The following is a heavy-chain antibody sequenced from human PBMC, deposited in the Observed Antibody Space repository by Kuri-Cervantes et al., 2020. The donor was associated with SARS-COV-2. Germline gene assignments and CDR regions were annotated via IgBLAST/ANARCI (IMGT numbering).Heavy chain of an antibody. V-gene: IGHV3-30*14. CDR2: TSFDGSNK. J-gene: IGHJ4*02. CDR1: GFTFNNYA. CDR3: ARGRVGVQDF. Sequence: SLKISCATSGFTFNNYAMHWVRQTPGEGLEWVAITSFDGSNKYYAESVRGRFTISRDNSKNTLYLQMNNMRREDTAVYFCARGRVGVQDFWGQGTLVTVSS. D-gene: IGHD2-21*01.